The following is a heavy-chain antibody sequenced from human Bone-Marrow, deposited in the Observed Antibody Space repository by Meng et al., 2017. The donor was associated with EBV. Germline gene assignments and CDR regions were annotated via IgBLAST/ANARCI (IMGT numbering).Heavy chain of an antibody. CDR3: ASRTIFGVVRRYGMDV. J-gene: IGHJ6*02. CDR2: ISSSGSTI. Sequence: GGSLRLSCAASGFTFSSYAMQWVRQAPGKGLEWVSYISSSGSTIYYADSVKGRFTISRDNAKNSLYLQMNSLRAEDTAVYYCASRTIFGVVRRYGMDVWGQGTTVTVSS. D-gene: IGHD3-3*01. V-gene: IGHV3-48*03. CDR1: GFTFSSYA.